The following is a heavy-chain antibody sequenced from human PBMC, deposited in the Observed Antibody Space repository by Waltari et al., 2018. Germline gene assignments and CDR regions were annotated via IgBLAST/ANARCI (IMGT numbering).Heavy chain of an antibody. Sequence: YAQKFQGRVTMTRNTSISTAYMELSSLRSEDTAVYYCASLHLDEDYWGQGTLVTVSS. CDR3: ASLHLDEDY. V-gene: IGHV1-8*01. D-gene: IGHD3-3*01. J-gene: IGHJ4*02.